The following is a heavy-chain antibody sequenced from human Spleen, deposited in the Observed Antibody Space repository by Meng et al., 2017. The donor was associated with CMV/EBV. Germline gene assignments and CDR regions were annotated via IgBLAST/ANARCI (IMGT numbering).Heavy chain of an antibody. CDR1: GFTFSSYG. J-gene: IGHJ4*02. CDR2: IWYDGSNK. Sequence: GESLKISCAASGFTFSSYGMHWVRQAPGKGLEWVAVIWYDGSNKYYADSVKGRFTISRDNSKNTLYLQMNSLRAEDTAVYFCAKESTIFGEIDYWGQGTLVTVSS. V-gene: IGHV3-33*06. CDR3: AKESTIFGEIDY. D-gene: IGHD3-3*01.